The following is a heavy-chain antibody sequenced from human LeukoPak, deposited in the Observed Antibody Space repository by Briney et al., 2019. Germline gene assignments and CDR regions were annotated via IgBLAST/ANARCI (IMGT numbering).Heavy chain of an antibody. Sequence: GGSLRLSCAASGFTFSSYAMSWDRQAPGKGLEWVSAIGGSGGSTYYADSVKGRFTISRDNSKNTLYLQMNSLRAEDTAVYYCAKYPPYNYDILTGYLPTTEFDYWGQGTLVTVSS. D-gene: IGHD3-9*01. CDR2: IGGSGGST. CDR1: GFTFSSYA. CDR3: AKYPPYNYDILTGYLPTTEFDY. V-gene: IGHV3-23*01. J-gene: IGHJ4*02.